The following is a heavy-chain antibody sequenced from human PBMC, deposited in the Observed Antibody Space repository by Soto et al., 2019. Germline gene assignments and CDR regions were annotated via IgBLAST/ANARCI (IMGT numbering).Heavy chain of an antibody. V-gene: IGHV1-69*13. CDR3: ARFLPDSSGYHTAGYFDY. CDR2: IIPIFGTA. CDR1: GGTFSSYA. D-gene: IGHD3-22*01. Sequence: GASVKVSCKASGGTFSSYAISWVRQAPGQGLEWMGGIIPIFGTANYAQKFQGRVTITADESTSTAYMELSSLRSEDTAVYYCARFLPDSSGYHTAGYFDYWGQGTLVTVSS. J-gene: IGHJ4*02.